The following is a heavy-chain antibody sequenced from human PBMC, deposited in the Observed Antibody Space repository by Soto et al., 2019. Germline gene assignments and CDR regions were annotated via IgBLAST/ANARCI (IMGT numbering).Heavy chain of an antibody. CDR3: ARHGDILTGYYRCYRVYYFDY. J-gene: IGHJ4*02. V-gene: IGHV4-39*01. D-gene: IGHD3-9*01. CDR2: IYYSGST. Sequence: SETLSLTCTVSGGSISSSSYYWGWIRQPPGKGLEWIGSIYYSGSTYYNPSLKSRVTISVDTSKNQLSLKLSSVTAADTAVYYCARHGDILTGYYRCYRVYYFDYSGQGTLCTVSS. CDR1: GGSISSSSYY.